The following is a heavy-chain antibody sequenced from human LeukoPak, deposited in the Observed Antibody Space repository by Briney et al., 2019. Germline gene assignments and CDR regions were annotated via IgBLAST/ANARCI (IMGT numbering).Heavy chain of an antibody. J-gene: IGHJ3*02. D-gene: IGHD3-22*01. CDR1: GFTFSSYA. CDR3: ARDPTYYYDSSIDAFDI. Sequence: PGGSLRLSCAASGFTFSSYAMSWVRQAPGKGLEWVSAISGSGGSTYYADSVKGRFTISRDNSKNTLYLQMNSLRAEDTAVYYCARDPTYYYDSSIDAFDIWGQGTMVTVSS. V-gene: IGHV3-23*01. CDR2: ISGSGGST.